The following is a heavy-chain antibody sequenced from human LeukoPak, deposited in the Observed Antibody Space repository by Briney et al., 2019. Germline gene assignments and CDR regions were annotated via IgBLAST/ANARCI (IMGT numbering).Heavy chain of an antibody. Sequence: GGSLRLSCAASGFTFSSYWMSWVRQAPGKGLEWVANIKQDGSEKYYVDSVKGRFTISRDNAKNSLYLQMNSLRAEDTAVYYCARTYSGSYCWFDPWGQGTLVTVSS. CDR3: ARTYSGSYCWFDP. V-gene: IGHV3-7*01. CDR1: GFTFSSYW. D-gene: IGHD1-26*01. CDR2: IKQDGSEK. J-gene: IGHJ5*02.